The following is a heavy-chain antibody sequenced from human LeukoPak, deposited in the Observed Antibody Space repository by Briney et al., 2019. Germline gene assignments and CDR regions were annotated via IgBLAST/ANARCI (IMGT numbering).Heavy chain of an antibody. Sequence: QSGGSLRLSCAASGFTFSSYAMSWVRQAPGKGLEWVSAISGSGGSTYYADSVKGRFTISGDNSKNTLYLQMNSLRAEDTAVYYCAKVGLPYDSSGYYYDYWGQGTLVTVSS. V-gene: IGHV3-23*01. CDR2: ISGSGGST. CDR3: AKVGLPYDSSGYYYDY. CDR1: GFTFSSYA. J-gene: IGHJ4*02. D-gene: IGHD3-22*01.